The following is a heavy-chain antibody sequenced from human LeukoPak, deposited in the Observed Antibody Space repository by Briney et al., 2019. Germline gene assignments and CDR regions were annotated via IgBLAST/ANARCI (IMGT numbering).Heavy chain of an antibody. CDR1: GFTFSDYA. Sequence: GGSLPLSCAASGFTFSDYAMTWVRQAPGKGLEWVSSITTNGVSANYADSVKGRFTISRDNSKNTLYLQMNSLRAEDTALYYCAKLTPASNYWGQGTLVTVSS. CDR3: AKLTPASNY. CDR2: ITTNGVSA. V-gene: IGHV3-23*01. D-gene: IGHD2-15*01. J-gene: IGHJ4*02.